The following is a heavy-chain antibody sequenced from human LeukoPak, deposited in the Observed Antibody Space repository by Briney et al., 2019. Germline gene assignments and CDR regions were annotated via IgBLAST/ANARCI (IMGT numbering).Heavy chain of an antibody. CDR3: ARVIAAAGMGYYFDY. V-gene: IGHV3-11*04. CDR2: ISSSGNTK. J-gene: IGHJ4*02. Sequence: GGSLRLSCAASGFTFSDYYMSWIRQAPGKGLEWVSYISSSGNTKYYADSVKGRFTISRDNAKNSLYLQMNSLRAEDTAVYYCARVIAAAGMGYYFDYWGQGTLVTVSS. D-gene: IGHD6-13*01. CDR1: GFTFSDYY.